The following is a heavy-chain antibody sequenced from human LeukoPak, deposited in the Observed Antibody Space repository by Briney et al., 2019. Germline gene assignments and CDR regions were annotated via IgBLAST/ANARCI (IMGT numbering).Heavy chain of an antibody. J-gene: IGHJ6*03. CDR3: ARVFYGASGGDDYYHYMDV. CDR1: GFTFSSYW. V-gene: IGHV3-7*03. D-gene: IGHD4/OR15-4a*01. Sequence: GGSLRLSCAASGFTFSSYWMSWVRQAPGKGLEWVANIKQDGSEKYYVDSVKGRFTISRDNAKNSLYMQMNSLRADDTAVYYCARVFYGASGGDDYYHYMDVWGKGTTVTISS. CDR2: IKQDGSEK.